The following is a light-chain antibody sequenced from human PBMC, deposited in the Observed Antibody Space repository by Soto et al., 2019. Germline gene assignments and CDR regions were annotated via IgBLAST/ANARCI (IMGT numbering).Light chain of an antibody. V-gene: IGKV3-20*01. Sequence: DIVLTQSPGTLSLSPGERATLSCRASQSVSSSYLAWYQQKPGQAPRLLISGTSSRATGIPDRFSGSGSGTDFTLTISRLEPEDFAIYYCQQYGNSPITFGQGTRLEIK. J-gene: IGKJ5*01. CDR1: QSVSSSY. CDR3: QQYGNSPIT. CDR2: GTS.